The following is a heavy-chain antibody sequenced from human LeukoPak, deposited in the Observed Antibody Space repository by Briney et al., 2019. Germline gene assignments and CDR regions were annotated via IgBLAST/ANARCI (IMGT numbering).Heavy chain of an antibody. J-gene: IGHJ5*02. CDR1: GYTFTSYY. CDR2: INPSGGST. D-gene: IGHD2-8*01. CDR3: ARGGAHIRLMVFAENWFDP. V-gene: IGHV1-46*01. Sequence: ASVKVSCKASGYTFTSYYMHWVRQAPGQGLEWMGLINPSGGSTSYAQKFQGRITMSRDMSTSIVYMELSSLRSEDTAVYYCARGGAHIRLMVFAENWFDPWGQGTLVTVSS.